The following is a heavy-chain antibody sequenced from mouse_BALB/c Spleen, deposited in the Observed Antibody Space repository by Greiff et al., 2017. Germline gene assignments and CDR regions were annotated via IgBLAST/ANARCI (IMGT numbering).Heavy chain of an antibody. CDR1: GFTFSSFG. Sequence: VQLKQSGGGLVQPGGSRKLSCAASGFTFSSFGMHWVRQAPEKGLEWVAYISSGSSTIYYADTVKGRFTISRDNPKNTLFLQMTSLRSEDTAMYYCARDYYGNYDYAMDYWGQGTSVTVSS. CDR2: ISSGSSTI. D-gene: IGHD2-1*01. J-gene: IGHJ4*01. V-gene: IGHV5-17*02. CDR3: ARDYYGNYDYAMDY.